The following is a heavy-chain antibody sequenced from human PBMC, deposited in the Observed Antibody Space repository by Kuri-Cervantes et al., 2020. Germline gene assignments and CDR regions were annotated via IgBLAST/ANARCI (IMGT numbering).Heavy chain of an antibody. CDR2: ISSSSSTI. V-gene: IGHV3-48*04. Sequence: GGSLRLSCAASGFTFSSYSMNWVRQAPGKGLEWVSYISSSSSTIYYADSVKGRFTISRDNAKNSLYLQMNSLRAEDTAVYYCATRNCSGGSCYLYYFDYWGQGTLVTVSS. CDR3: ATRNCSGGSCYLYYFDY. CDR1: GFTFSSYS. D-gene: IGHD2-15*01. J-gene: IGHJ4*02.